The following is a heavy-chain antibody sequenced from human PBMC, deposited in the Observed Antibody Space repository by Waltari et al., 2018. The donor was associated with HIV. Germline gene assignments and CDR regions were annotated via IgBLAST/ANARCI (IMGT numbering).Heavy chain of an antibody. J-gene: IGHJ6*02. CDR2: IDSDCFVA. D-gene: IGHD4-17*01. CDR3: VKDVTVTHYGVYYSGLDV. V-gene: IGHV3-74*03. CDR1: GFVFGSHW. Sequence: VESGGIPVQPGGSLRLSCTASGFVFGSHWMHWVRQSPGKGLIWVSRIDSDCFVAKYAEAVKGRFTISRDNGNNKLFLEMKSLRVEDSGIYYCVKDVTVTHYGVYYSGLDVWGQGTTVTV.